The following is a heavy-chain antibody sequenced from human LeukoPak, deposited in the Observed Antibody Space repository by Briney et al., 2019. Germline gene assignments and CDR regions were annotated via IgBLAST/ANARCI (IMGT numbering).Heavy chain of an antibody. D-gene: IGHD4-17*01. Sequence: GGSLRLSCAASGFTFSSYGMHWVRQAPGKGLEWVAVIWYDGSNKYYADSVKGRFTISRDNSKNTLYLQMNSLRAEDTAVYYCAREMGRVTTVVYYYYGMDVWGQGTTVTVSS. J-gene: IGHJ6*02. CDR2: IWYDGSNK. CDR1: GFTFSSYG. V-gene: IGHV3-33*01. CDR3: AREMGRVTTVVYYYYGMDV.